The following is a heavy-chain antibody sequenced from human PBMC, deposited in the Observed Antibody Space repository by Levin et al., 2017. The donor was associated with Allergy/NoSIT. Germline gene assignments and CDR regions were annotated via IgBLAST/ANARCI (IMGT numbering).Heavy chain of an antibody. CDR3: ARGGPATFFYGMDV. CDR2: INPGDSDI. CDR1: GYGFTNYW. J-gene: IGHJ6*02. Sequence: KVSCKGSGYGFTNYWIGWVRQMPGKGLEWMGIINPGDSDIKYSPSFQGQVTISADKSISTAYLQWSSLKAPDTAMYYCARGGPATFFYGMDVWGQGTTVTVSS. V-gene: IGHV5-51*01. D-gene: IGHD2-15*01.